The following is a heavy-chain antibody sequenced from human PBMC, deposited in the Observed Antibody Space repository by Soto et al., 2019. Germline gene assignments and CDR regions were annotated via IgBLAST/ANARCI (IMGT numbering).Heavy chain of an antibody. V-gene: IGHV1-18*01. CDR3: AREISVIAAARPLWFDP. CDR1: GYNFRGYN. Sequence: ASVKVSCKTSGYNFRGYNVNWVRQVPGQGLEWLGWISPYNGKTKYVQKFQGRVTITTDKSTSTAYMEVRSLRSEDTAVYYCAREISVIAAARPLWFDPWGQGTLVTVSS. D-gene: IGHD6-13*01. J-gene: IGHJ5*02. CDR2: ISPYNGKT.